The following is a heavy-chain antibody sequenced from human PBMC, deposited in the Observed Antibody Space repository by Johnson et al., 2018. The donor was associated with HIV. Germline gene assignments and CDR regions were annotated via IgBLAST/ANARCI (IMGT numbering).Heavy chain of an antibody. V-gene: IGHV3-48*03. J-gene: IGHJ3*02. CDR3: ARDSERGFDI. CDR2: ISSSGSTT. D-gene: IGHD1-26*01. CDR1: GFTFSSYA. Sequence: VQLVESGGGLVQPGRSLTLSCAASGFTFSSYAMSWVRQSPGKGLEWVSAISSSGSTTYYAGSVKGRFTISRDNAKSSLYLQMNSLRAEDTAVYYCARDSERGFDIWGQGTMVTVSS.